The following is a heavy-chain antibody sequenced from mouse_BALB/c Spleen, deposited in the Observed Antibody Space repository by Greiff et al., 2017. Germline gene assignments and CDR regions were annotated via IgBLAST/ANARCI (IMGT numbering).Heavy chain of an antibody. Sequence: EVKLQESGAELVKPGASVKLSCTASGFNIKDTYMHWVKQRPEQGLEWIGRIDPANGNTKYDPKFQGKATITADTSSNTAYLQLSSLTSEDTAVYYCARDGYYVGWYFDVWGAGTTVTVSS. J-gene: IGHJ1*01. CDR3: ARDGYYVGWYFDV. D-gene: IGHD2-3*01. CDR2: IDPANGNT. V-gene: IGHV14-3*02. CDR1: GFNIKDTY.